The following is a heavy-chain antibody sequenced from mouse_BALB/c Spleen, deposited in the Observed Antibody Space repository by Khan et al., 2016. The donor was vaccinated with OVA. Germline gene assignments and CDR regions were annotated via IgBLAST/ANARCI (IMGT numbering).Heavy chain of an antibody. Sequence: EVELVESGPGLVKPSQSLSLTCTVTGYSITSDYAWNWIRQFPGNKLEWMGYISYSGSANYNPSLKSRISITRDTSENQLFLQLNSVTTEDSATYYCAGRYYYGHWYFEVWGAVTTVTVSS. CDR3: AGRYYYGHWYFEV. CDR1: GYSITSDYA. CDR2: ISYSGSA. J-gene: IGHJ1*01. D-gene: IGHD1-1*01. V-gene: IGHV3-2*02.